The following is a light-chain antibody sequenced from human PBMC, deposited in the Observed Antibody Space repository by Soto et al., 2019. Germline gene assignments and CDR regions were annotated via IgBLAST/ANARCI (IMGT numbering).Light chain of an antibody. CDR2: DAP. CDR3: HQYDTYPRT. CDR1: QSINNG. V-gene: IGKV1-5*01. J-gene: IGKJ1*01. Sequence: DIQMTQSPSTLSASVGDRVTITCRASQSINNGLAWYQQKPGKAPKILIYDAPSLQSGVPSRFSGSRSGTEFTLTISSLQPDDFATYSCHQYDTYPRTFGQGTKVEIK.